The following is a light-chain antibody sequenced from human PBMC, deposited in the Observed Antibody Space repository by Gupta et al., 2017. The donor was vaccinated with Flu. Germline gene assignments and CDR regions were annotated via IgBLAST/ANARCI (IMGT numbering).Light chain of an antibody. Sequence: GSIATNYVQWFQQRPGSYPTAVSYEDRQAPSGVPDRFSGSIDSSSNSASLTISGRMTEDEADYYCQSFDSINALWVVGGGTKLTVL. J-gene: IGLJ3*02. CDR3: QSFDSINALWV. CDR2: EDR. CDR1: GSIATNY. V-gene: IGLV6-57*01.